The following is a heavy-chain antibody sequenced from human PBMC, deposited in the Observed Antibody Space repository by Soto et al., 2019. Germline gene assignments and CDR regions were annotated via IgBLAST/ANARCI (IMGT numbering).Heavy chain of an antibody. D-gene: IGHD5-12*01. CDR3: ATEVVATIDY. CDR1: GFTFSSYT. CDR2: ISGSGGST. J-gene: IGHJ4*02. Sequence: VGSLRLSCAASGFTFSSYTMSWVRQAPGKGLEWVSAISGSGGSTYYADSVKGRFTISRDNSKNTLYLQMNSLRAEDTAVYYCATEVVATIDYWGQRTLVTVSS. V-gene: IGHV3-23*01.